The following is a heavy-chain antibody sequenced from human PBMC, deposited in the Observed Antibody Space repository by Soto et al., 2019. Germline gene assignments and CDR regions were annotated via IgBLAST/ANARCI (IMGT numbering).Heavy chain of an antibody. CDR1: GFTFSSYA. D-gene: IGHD6-13*01. Sequence: QVQLVESGGGVVQPGRSLRLSCADSGFTFSSYAMHWVRQAPGKGLEWVAVISYDGSNKYYADSVKGRFTISRDNSKNTLYLQMNSLRAEDTAVYYCAREGIAAAGWFDPWGQGTLVTVSS. J-gene: IGHJ5*02. CDR2: ISYDGSNK. V-gene: IGHV3-30-3*01. CDR3: AREGIAAAGWFDP.